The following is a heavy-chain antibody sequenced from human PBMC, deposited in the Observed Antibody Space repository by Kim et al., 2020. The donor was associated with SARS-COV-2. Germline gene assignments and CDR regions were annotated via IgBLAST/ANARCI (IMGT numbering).Heavy chain of an antibody. Sequence: ASVKVSCKASGYTFTSYDINWVRQATGQGLEWMGWMNPNSGNTGYAQKFQGRVTMTRNTSISTAYMELSSLRSEDTAVYYCARDTYYDFPPGGYGMDVWGQGTTVTVSS. CDR1: GYTFTSYD. J-gene: IGHJ6*02. V-gene: IGHV1-8*01. CDR3: ARDTYYDFPPGGYGMDV. D-gene: IGHD3-3*01. CDR2: MNPNSGNT.